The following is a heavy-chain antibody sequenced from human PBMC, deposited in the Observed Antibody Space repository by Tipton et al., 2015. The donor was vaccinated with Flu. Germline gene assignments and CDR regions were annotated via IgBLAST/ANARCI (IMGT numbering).Heavy chain of an antibody. CDR2: ISSTGKT. J-gene: IGHJ3*01. V-gene: IGHV4-61*02. CDR1: GDSMNSGSYY. D-gene: IGHD1-26*01. CDR3: AREWELLPYDVFNV. Sequence: TLSLTCTVSGDSMNSGSYYWNWIRQPAGKGLEWIGSISSTGKTTYNASLEARVAMQVDTSKSQFSLRLSSVTAADTAVYFCAREWELLPYDVFNVWGQGTVVTVSS.